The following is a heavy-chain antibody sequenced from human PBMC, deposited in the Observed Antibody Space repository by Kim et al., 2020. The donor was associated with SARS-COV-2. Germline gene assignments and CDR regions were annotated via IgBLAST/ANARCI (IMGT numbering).Heavy chain of an antibody. J-gene: IGHJ4*02. CDR1: GGSISSGGYY. Sequence: SETLSLTCTVSGGSISSGGYYWSWIRQHPGKGLEWIGYIYYSGSTYYNPSLKSRVTISVDTSKNQFSLKLSSVTAADTAVYYCASVRAAAGIFDYWGQGTLVTVSS. CDR2: IYYSGST. D-gene: IGHD6-13*01. V-gene: IGHV4-31*03. CDR3: ASVRAAAGIFDY.